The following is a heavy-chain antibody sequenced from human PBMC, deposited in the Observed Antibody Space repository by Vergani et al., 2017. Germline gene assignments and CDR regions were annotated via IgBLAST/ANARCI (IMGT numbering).Heavy chain of an antibody. Sequence: EVQLVESGGGSVQSGGSLRLSCVASGFSFNPYWMHWVRQVPGKGLMWVARIDEYGNRATYGDFETGRFTISRDNAKSTVFLQMNNLRADAASVYYCVRTEYCTGIACNTRFDSWGQGALVTVSS. CDR2: IDEYGNRA. CDR1: GFSFNPYW. J-gene: IGHJ5*01. V-gene: IGHV3-74*03. CDR3: VRTEYCTGIACNTRFDS. D-gene: IGHD2-8*02.